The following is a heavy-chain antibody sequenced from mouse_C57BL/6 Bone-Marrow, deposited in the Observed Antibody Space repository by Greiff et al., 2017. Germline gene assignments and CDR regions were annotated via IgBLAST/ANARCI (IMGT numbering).Heavy chain of an antibody. D-gene: IGHD2-3*01. CDR3: ARQDGYYNYYAMDY. Sequence: EVQGVESGGGLVQPGESLKLSCESNEYEFPSHDMSWVRKTPEKRLELVAAINSDGGSTYYPDTMERRFIISRDNTKKTLYLQMSSLRSEDTALYDCARQDGYYNYYAMDYWGQGTSVTVSS. CDR1: EYEFPSHD. J-gene: IGHJ4*01. V-gene: IGHV5-2*01. CDR2: INSDGGST.